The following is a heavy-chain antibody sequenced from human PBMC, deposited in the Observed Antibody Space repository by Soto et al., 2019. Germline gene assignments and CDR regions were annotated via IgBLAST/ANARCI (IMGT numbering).Heavy chain of an antibody. J-gene: IGHJ3*02. Sequence: PGGSLRLSCAASGFTFSSYAMSWVRQAPGKGLEWVSGISGSGTTMYYVDSVKGRFTISRDNAKNTLYLQMNSLRAEDTAVYYCAKVQTWRYYYDTSGYYAPDAFDIWGQGTMVTVS. V-gene: IGHV3-23*01. CDR2: ISGSGTTM. CDR1: GFTFSSYA. D-gene: IGHD3-22*01. CDR3: AKVQTWRYYYDTSGYYAPDAFDI.